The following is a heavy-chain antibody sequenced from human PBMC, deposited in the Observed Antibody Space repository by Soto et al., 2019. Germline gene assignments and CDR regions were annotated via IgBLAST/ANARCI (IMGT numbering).Heavy chain of an antibody. CDR2: ISYDGSNK. CDR3: AKNRGPEYCFDY. CDR1: GFTFSSYG. J-gene: IGHJ4*02. V-gene: IGHV3-30*18. D-gene: IGHD3-16*02. Sequence: PLRLSCAASGFTFSSYGMHWVRQAPGKGLEWVAVISYDGSNKYYADSVKGRFTISRDNSKNTLYLQMNSLRAEDTAVYYCAKNRGPEYCFDYWGQGILVTVSS.